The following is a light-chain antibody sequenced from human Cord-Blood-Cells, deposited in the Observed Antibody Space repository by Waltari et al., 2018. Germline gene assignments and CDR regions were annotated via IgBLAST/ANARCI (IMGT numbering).Light chain of an antibody. J-gene: IGLJ3*02. V-gene: IGLV2-14*03. Sequence: QSALTQPASVSGSPGQSITISCTGTSSALGGYNYVSWYQQHPGKAPKLMIYDVSNRPSGVSNRFSGSKSGNTASLTISGLQAEDEADYYCSSYTSSSTRVFGGGTKLTVL. CDR1: SSALGGYNY. CDR3: SSYTSSSTRV. CDR2: DVS.